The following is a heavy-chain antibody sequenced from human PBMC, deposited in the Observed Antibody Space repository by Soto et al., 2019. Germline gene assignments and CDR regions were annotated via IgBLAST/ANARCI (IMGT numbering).Heavy chain of an antibody. D-gene: IGHD3-10*01. CDR2: IYYSGST. CDR3: ARSGGSGSYYYYYYGMDV. V-gene: IGHV4-39*01. CDR1: GGSISSSSYY. J-gene: IGHJ6*02. Sequence: SETLSLTCTVSGGSISSSSYYWGWIRQPPGKGLEWIGSIYYSGSTYYNPSLKSRVTISVDTSKNQFSLKLSSVTAADTAVYYCARSGGSGSYYYYYYGMDVWGQGTTVTVSS.